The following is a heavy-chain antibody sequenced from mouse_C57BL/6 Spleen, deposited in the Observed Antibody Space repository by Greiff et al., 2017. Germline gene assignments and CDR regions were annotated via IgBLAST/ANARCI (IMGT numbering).Heavy chain of an antibody. CDR1: GYTFTSYW. D-gene: IGHD1-1*01. J-gene: IGHJ1*03. CDR2: IDPSDSYT. CDR3: APHYYGSSGYFDV. V-gene: IGHV1-59*01. Sequence: VQLQQPGAELVRPGTSVKLSCKASGYTFTSYWMHWVKQRPGQGLEWIGVIDPSDSYTNYNQKFKGKATLTVDTSSSTAYMQLSSLTSEDSAVYYCAPHYYGSSGYFDVWGTGTTVTVSS.